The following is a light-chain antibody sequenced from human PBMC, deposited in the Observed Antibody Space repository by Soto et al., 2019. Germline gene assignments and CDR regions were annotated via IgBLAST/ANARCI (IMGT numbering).Light chain of an antibody. CDR1: QSVSSNF. Sequence: EIVLTQSPGTLSLSPGERATLSCRASQSVSSNFLAWYQQKPGQAPRLLIYGASSRATGIPDRFSGSGSGTDFTLTISRLEPADFAVYYCQQYDSSPYTFGQGTKLEIK. J-gene: IGKJ2*01. V-gene: IGKV3-20*01. CDR2: GAS. CDR3: QQYDSSPYT.